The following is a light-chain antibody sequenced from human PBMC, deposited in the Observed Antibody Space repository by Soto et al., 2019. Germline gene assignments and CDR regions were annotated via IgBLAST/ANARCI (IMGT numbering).Light chain of an antibody. CDR2: GAS. Sequence: EIVMTQSPATLSVSPGERATLSCRASQSISDTLAWYQQKPGQAPRLLIYGASKRATGFPARFSGSGSGTEFTLTISSLQSDDSAIYYCQQFGDWPSFGLGTKVDIK. CDR3: QQFGDWPS. V-gene: IGKV3-15*01. J-gene: IGKJ1*01. CDR1: QSISDT.